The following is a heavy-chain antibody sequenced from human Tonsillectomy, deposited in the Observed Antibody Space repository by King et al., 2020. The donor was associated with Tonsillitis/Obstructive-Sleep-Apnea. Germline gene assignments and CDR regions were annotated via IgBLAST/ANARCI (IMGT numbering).Heavy chain of an antibody. J-gene: IGHJ4*02. Sequence: VQLVQSGAEVKKPGASVKVSCKASGYTFTSYALQWVRQAPGQRLEWMGWIITGNGNTKYSQNFQDRVTFTRDTSASTAYMELSSLTSEDTAVYYCVRSSGLYYFDYWGQGTLVTVSS. CDR1: GYTFTSYA. CDR2: IITGNGNT. V-gene: IGHV1-3*04. CDR3: VRSSGLYYFDY. D-gene: IGHD6-19*01.